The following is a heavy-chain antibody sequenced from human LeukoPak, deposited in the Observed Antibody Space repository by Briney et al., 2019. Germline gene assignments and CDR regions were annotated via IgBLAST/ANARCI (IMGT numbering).Heavy chain of an antibody. CDR3: ASYGSGSYFGFSY. CDR1: GGSISSGDYY. Sequence: SQTLSLTCTVSGGSISSGDYYWSWIRQPPGEGLEWTGYVYYSGSTYYNPSLKSRVTISVDTSKNQFSLKLSSLTAADTAVYYCASYGSGSYFGFSYWGQGTLVPVSS. J-gene: IGHJ4*02. D-gene: IGHD3-10*01. V-gene: IGHV4-30-4*01. CDR2: VYYSGST.